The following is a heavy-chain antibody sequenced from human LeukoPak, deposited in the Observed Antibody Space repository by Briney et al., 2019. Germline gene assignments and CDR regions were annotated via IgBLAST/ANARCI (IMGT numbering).Heavy chain of an antibody. V-gene: IGHV5-51*01. CDR1: GYSFTSYW. CDR2: IYPGDFNT. Sequence: GESLKISCKGSGYSFTSYWIGWVRQMPGKGLEWMGIIYPGDFNTRYSPSFQGQVTISADKSISIAYLQWSSLKASDTAMYYCATRYYDSSGSYFDYWGQGTLVTVCS. J-gene: IGHJ4*02. CDR3: ATRYYDSSGSYFDY. D-gene: IGHD3-22*01.